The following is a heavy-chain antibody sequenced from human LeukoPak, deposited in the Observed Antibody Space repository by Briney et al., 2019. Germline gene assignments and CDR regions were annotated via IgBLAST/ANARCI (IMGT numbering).Heavy chain of an antibody. V-gene: IGHV4-39*07. D-gene: IGHD6-6*01. CDR1: GGSISSSSYY. CDR3: ARGTKIAARIYWFDP. Sequence: SETLSLACTVSGGSISSSSYYWGWIRQPPGKGLEWIGSIYYSGSTYYNPSLKSRVTISVDTSKNQFSLKLSSVTAADTAVYYCARGTKIAARIYWFDPWGQGTLVTVSS. J-gene: IGHJ5*02. CDR2: IYYSGST.